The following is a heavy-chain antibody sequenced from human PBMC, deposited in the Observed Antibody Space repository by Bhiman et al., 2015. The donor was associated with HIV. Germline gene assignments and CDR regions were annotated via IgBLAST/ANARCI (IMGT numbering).Heavy chain of an antibody. CDR2: SRNKANSYTT. V-gene: IGHV3-72*01. Sequence: VQLVESGGGLVKPGGSLRLSCAASGFTFSDHHMSWIRQAPGKGLEWVGRSRNKANSYTTQYAASVKGRFTISRDDSKNSLSLQMNSLKTEDTAVYYCARSPAMDVWGQGTTVTVSS. J-gene: IGHJ6*02. CDR3: ARSPAMDV. CDR1: GFTFSDHH.